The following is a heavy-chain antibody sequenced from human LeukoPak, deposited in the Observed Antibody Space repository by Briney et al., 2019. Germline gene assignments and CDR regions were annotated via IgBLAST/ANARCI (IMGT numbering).Heavy chain of an antibody. CDR1: GGSFSGYY. CDR2: INHSGST. J-gene: IGHJ4*02. CDR3: ARGGARHYGSGSYYKGSPFDY. V-gene: IGHV4-34*01. Sequence: KPSETLSLTCAVYGGSFSGYYWSWIRQPPGKGLEWIGEINHSGSTNYNPSLKSRVTISVDTSKNQFSLKLSSVTAADTAVYYCARGGARHYGSGSYYKGSPFDYWGQGTLVTVSS. D-gene: IGHD3-10*01.